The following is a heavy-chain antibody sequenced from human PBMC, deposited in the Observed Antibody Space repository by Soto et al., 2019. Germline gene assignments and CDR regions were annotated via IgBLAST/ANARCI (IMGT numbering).Heavy chain of an antibody. J-gene: IGHJ4*02. CDR1: GGSISTYY. D-gene: IGHD4-17*01. Sequence: QVQLQESGPGLVEPSETLSLTCTVSGGSISTYYWSWIREPPGKGLEWIGYVHSSGRTNYNPSLVSRVPISVDPSQNRFSLKVSSVTAADTAVYYCARDLTYGGTFDYWGQGTLATVSS. CDR2: VHSSGRT. V-gene: IGHV4-59*01. CDR3: ARDLTYGGTFDY.